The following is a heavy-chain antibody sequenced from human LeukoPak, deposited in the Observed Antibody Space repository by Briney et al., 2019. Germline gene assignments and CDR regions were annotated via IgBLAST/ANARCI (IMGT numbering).Heavy chain of an antibody. CDR3: ARATSQGAIPTGSFDY. CDR1: GFIFSGSG. Sequence: GRSLRLSCAASGFIFSGSGMHWLRQAPGKGLEWVAVIWYDGSHIYYVDSVKGRFTISRDNAKNSLYLQMNSLRAEDTAVYYCARATSQGAIPTGSFDYWGQGTLVTVSS. V-gene: IGHV3-33*01. J-gene: IGHJ4*02. CDR2: IWYDGSHI. D-gene: IGHD1-26*01.